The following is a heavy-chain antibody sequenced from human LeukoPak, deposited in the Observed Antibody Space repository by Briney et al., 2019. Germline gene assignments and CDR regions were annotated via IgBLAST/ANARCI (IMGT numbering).Heavy chain of an antibody. Sequence: PWASVKVSCKASGYTFTGYYMHWVRQAPGQGLEWMGWINPNSGGTNYAQKFQGRVTMTGDTSISTAYMELSRLRSDDTAVYYCARVPSRVWSVDYWGQGTLVTVSS. D-gene: IGHD2-21*01. J-gene: IGHJ4*02. CDR1: GYTFTGYY. CDR3: ARVPSRVWSVDY. CDR2: INPNSGGT. V-gene: IGHV1-2*02.